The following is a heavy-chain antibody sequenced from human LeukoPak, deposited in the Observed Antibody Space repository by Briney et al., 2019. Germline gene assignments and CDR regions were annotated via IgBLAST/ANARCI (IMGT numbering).Heavy chain of an antibody. Sequence: ASVKVSCKASGYTFTSYYMHWVRQAPGQGLEWMGIINPSGGSTSYPQKFQGRVTMTRDTSTSTVYMELSGLRSDDTAVYYCARDPLGGIAAEPDYWGQGTLVTVSS. J-gene: IGHJ4*02. V-gene: IGHV1-46*01. CDR1: GYTFTSYY. CDR2: INPSGGST. CDR3: ARDPLGGIAAEPDY. D-gene: IGHD6-13*01.